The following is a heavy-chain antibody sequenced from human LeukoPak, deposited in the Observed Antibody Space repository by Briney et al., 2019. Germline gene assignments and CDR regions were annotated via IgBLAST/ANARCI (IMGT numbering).Heavy chain of an antibody. CDR1: GGSISSYY. J-gene: IGHJ2*01. V-gene: IGHV4-4*07. Sequence: SETLSLTCTVSGGSISSYYWSWIRQPAGKGLEWIGCIYTSGSTNYNPSLKSRVTMSVDTSKNQFSLKLSSVTAADTAVYYCARDLERWSTHWYFDLWGRGTLVTVSS. CDR3: ARDLERWSTHWYFDL. D-gene: IGHD1-1*01. CDR2: IYTSGST.